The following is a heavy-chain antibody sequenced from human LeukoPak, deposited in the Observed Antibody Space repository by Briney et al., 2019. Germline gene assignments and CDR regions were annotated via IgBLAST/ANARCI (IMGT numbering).Heavy chain of an antibody. D-gene: IGHD6-19*01. J-gene: IGHJ5*02. V-gene: IGHV4-34*01. CDR2: INHSGST. Sequence: PSETLSLTCAVYGGSFSGYYWSWIRQPPGKGLEWIGEINHSGSTNYNPSLKSRVTISVDTSKNQFSLKLSSVTAADTAVYYCAREAGTRDWFDPWGQGTLVTVSS. CDR3: AREAGTRDWFDP. CDR1: GGSFSGYY.